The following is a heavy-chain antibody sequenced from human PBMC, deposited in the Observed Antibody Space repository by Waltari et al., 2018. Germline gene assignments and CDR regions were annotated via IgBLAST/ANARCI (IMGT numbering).Heavy chain of an antibody. CDR2: IDWDDDK. J-gene: IGHJ4*02. V-gene: IGHV2-70*04. CDR3: ARIKSGTYYFDY. CDR1: GFSLSTSGMR. Sequence: QVTLKESGPALVKPTQTLTLTCTFSGFSLSTSGMRVSWIRQPPGKALEWLARIDWDDDKFYSTSLKTRLTISKDTSKNQVVLTMTNMDPVDTATYYCARIKSGTYYFDYWGQGTLVTVSS. D-gene: IGHD1-1*01.